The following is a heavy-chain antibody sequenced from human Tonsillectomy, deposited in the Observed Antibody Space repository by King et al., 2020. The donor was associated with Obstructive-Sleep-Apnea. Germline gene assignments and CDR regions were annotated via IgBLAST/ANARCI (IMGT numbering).Heavy chain of an antibody. CDR1: GDSINGFY. CDR2: IYDTGKS. CDR3: ARLAAAADTDS. V-gene: IGHV4-59*01. D-gene: IGHD6-13*01. Sequence: VQLQESGLGLVKPSETLSLTCTVSGDSINGFYLSWIRQPPGKGLEWIGFIYDTGKSNYNPSLKGRVTISIDTSSNQFFLNLSSVTAADTAVYYCARLAAAADTDSWGQGTLVTVSS. J-gene: IGHJ4*02.